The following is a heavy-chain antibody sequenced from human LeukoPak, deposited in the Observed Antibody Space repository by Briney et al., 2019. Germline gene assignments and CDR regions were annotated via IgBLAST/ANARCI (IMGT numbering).Heavy chain of an antibody. CDR1: GFTFSSYA. V-gene: IGHV3-64*01. Sequence: GGSLRLSCAASGFTFSSYAMHWVRQAPGKGLEYVSAISSNGGSTYYANSVKGRFTISRDNSKNTLYLQMGSLRAEDMAVYYCARVTGRGVIEYYFDYWGQGTLVTVSS. CDR2: ISSNGGST. D-gene: IGHD3-10*01. J-gene: IGHJ4*02. CDR3: ARVTGRGVIEYYFDY.